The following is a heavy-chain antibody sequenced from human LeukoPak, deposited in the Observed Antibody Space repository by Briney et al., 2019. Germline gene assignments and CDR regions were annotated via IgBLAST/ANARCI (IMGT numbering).Heavy chain of an antibody. V-gene: IGHV3-30*02. CDR1: GFTFSSYG. CDR3: ATYNSRNAREFQS. J-gene: IGHJ1*01. D-gene: IGHD3-22*01. CDR2: IRYDGSNK. Sequence: PGGSLRLSCAASGFTFSSYGMHWVRQAPGKGLEWMAFIRYDGSNKYYADSVKGRFAISRDNSKNTLYLQMNSLRAEDTAVYYCATYNSRNAREFQSWGQGTLVTVSS.